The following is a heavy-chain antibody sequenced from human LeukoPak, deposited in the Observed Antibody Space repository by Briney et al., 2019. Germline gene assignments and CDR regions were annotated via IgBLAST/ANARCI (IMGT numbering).Heavy chain of an antibody. V-gene: IGHV4-59*01. CDR2: IYYSGNT. J-gene: IGHJ4*02. CDR1: GGSIRSYY. D-gene: IGHD2/OR15-2a*01. Sequence: SETLSLTCSVSGGSIRSYYWTWIRQPPGKGLEWIGYIYYSGNTNYNPSLKSRVTISVDTSKNQFSLKLSSVSAADTAVYYCAKRGILWGGQGTLVTVSS. CDR3: AKRGILW.